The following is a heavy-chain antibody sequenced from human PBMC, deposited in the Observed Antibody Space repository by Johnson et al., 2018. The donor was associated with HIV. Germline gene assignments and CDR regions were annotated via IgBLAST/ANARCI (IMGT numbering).Heavy chain of an antibody. J-gene: IGHJ3*02. V-gene: IGHV3-30*02. D-gene: IGHD3-22*01. Sequence: QVQLVESGGGVVQPGGSLRLSCVASGFTFSSYGMHWVRQAPGKGLEWVAFIRYDGSIQYYTDSVKGRFTISRDNSKNTMYLQMNSLSAEDTAVYYCAKDSSRYYDSRGAFYIWGQGTMVTVSS. CDR3: AKDSSRYYDSRGAFYI. CDR2: IRYDGSIQ. CDR1: GFTFSSYG.